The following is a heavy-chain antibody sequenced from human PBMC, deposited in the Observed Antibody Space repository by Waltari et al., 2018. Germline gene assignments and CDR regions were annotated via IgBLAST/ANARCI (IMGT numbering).Heavy chain of an antibody. CDR1: GGSFSGYY. CDR2: INHSGST. D-gene: IGHD4-17*01. J-gene: IGHJ4*02. CDR3: ARSTDFDY. Sequence: QVQLQQWGAGLLKPSETLSLTCAVYGGSFSGYYWSWIRQPPGKGLEWIGEINHSGSTNYNPSLKSRVTISVDTSKNQFSLKLSSVTAADTAVYYCARSTDFDYWGQGTLVTVSS. V-gene: IGHV4-34*01.